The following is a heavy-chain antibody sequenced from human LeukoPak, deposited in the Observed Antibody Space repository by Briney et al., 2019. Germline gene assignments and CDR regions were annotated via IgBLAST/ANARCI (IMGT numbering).Heavy chain of an antibody. V-gene: IGHV4-34*01. CDR2: INHSGST. CDR1: GGSFSGYY. CDR3: ARHHRRGVVTFGFDP. Sequence: SETLSLTCAVYGGSFSGYYWSWIRQPPGKGLEWIGEINHSGSTNYNPSLKSRVTVSVDTSKKLFSLRLSSVTAADTAVYYCARHHRRGVVTFGFDPWGQGTLVTVSS. J-gene: IGHJ5*02. D-gene: IGHD2-21*02.